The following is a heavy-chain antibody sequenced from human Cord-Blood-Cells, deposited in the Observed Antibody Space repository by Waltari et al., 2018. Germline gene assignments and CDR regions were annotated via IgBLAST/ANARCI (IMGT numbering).Heavy chain of an antibody. V-gene: IGHV1-3*01. J-gene: IGHJ4*02. CDR2: INAGNGNT. CDR3: ARVLRWFGELYYFDY. D-gene: IGHD3-10*01. Sequence: QVQLVQSGAEVKKPGASVKVSCKASGYTFTSYAMHWVRQAPGQRLEWMGWINAGNGNTKYSQKFQGRVTITRDTSASTAYMELSSLRSEDTAVYYCARVLRWFGELYYFDYWGQGTLVTVSS. CDR1: GYTFTSYA.